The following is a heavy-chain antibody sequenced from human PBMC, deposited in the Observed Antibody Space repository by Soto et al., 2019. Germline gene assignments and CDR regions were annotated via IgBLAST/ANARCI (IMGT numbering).Heavy chain of an antibody. J-gene: IGHJ4*02. Sequence: QVQLQQWDTGLLQPSETLSLACAASDGVISGYSWGWIRQPPGKGLEWMGEINYRGDTTYNPSLKGRISIFEDTSRSRFSLTLTSVTAADTAVYYCARSYYKILTGYYSWGQGILVSVSS. D-gene: IGHD3-9*01. CDR1: DGVISGYS. CDR2: INYRGDT. V-gene: IGHV4-34*02. CDR3: ARSYYKILTGYYS.